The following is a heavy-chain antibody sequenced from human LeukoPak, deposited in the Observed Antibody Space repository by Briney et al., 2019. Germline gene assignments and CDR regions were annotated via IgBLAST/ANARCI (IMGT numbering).Heavy chain of an antibody. V-gene: IGHV3-30*18. D-gene: IGHD2-2*01. J-gene: IGHJ4*02. Sequence: GGSLRLSCAASGFIFSSYDMYWVRQAPGKGPEWVAVISQDVSHKYYADFVKGRFTISRDNSKNTLHLQMNTLTTEDTAVYYCAKEQLFDYWGQGTLVTVSS. CDR2: ISQDVSHK. CDR1: GFIFSSYD. CDR3: AKEQLFDY.